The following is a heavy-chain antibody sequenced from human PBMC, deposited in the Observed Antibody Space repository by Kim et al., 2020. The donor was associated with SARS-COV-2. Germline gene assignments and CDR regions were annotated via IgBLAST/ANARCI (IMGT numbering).Heavy chain of an antibody. D-gene: IGHD6-13*01. CDR2: ISSSRSYI. CDR3: ARGAASAVT. Sequence: GGSLRLSCAASGFTFSSYSMNWVRQAPGKGLEWVSSISSSRSYIYYADSGKGRFTISRDNAKNSLYLQMNSLRAEDTTVYYCARGAASAVTWGQGTLFTVSS. V-gene: IGHV3-21*01. CDR1: GFTFSSYS. J-gene: IGHJ5*02.